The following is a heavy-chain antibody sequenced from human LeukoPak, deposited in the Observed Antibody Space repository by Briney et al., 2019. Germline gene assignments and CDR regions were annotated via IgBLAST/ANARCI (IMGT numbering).Heavy chain of an antibody. V-gene: IGHV4-59*08. D-gene: IGHD2-21*01. CDR1: GGSIFSYY. J-gene: IGHJ4*02. Sequence: SETLSLTCTVSGGSIFSYYWSWIRQPPGKGLEWMGYIYYSGSTNYNPSLKSRVTISVDTSKNQFSLRVSPVTAADTAVYYCARHLNNCGDDCYIFDYWGQGTLVTFSS. CDR3: ARHLNNCGDDCYIFDY. CDR2: IYYSGST.